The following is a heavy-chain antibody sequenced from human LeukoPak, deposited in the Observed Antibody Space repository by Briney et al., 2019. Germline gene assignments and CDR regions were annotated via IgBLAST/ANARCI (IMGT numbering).Heavy chain of an antibody. D-gene: IGHD4-17*01. V-gene: IGHV3-30*02. CDR2: IRYDGSNK. CDR3: AKDNYDYGDYDGGDY. CDR1: GFTFSSYG. Sequence: GGSLRLSCAASGFTFSSYGMHWVRQPPGKGLEWVAFIRYDGSNKYYADSVKGRFTISRDNSRDTLHLQMNSLRAEDTAVYYCAKDNYDYGDYDGGDYWGQGTLVTVSS. J-gene: IGHJ4*02.